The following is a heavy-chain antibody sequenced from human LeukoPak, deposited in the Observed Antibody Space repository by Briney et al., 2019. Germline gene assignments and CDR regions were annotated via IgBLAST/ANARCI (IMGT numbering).Heavy chain of an antibody. V-gene: IGHV4-34*01. Sequence: SETLSLTCAVYGGSFSGYYWSWIRQPPGKGLEWIGEINHSGSTNYNPSLKSRVTISVDTSKNQFSLKLSSVTAADTAVYYCARGGVTTLDYFAYWGQGTLVTVSS. J-gene: IGHJ4*02. CDR3: ARGGVTTLDYFAY. CDR1: GGSFSGYY. D-gene: IGHD4-11*01. CDR2: INHSGST.